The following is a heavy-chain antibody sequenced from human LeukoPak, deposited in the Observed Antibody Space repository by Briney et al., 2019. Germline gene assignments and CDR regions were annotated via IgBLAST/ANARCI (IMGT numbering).Heavy chain of an antibody. Sequence: SQTLSLTCAISGDSVSSNSAAWNWIRQSPSRGLEWLGRTYYRSKWYNDYAVSVKSRITINPDTSKNQFSLQLNSVTPEDTAVYYCAGEDSSGWYGTYYYYGMDVWGQGTTVTVSS. CDR2: TYYRSKWYN. D-gene: IGHD6-19*01. V-gene: IGHV6-1*01. CDR3: AGEDSSGWYGTYYYYGMDV. CDR1: GDSVSSNSAA. J-gene: IGHJ6*02.